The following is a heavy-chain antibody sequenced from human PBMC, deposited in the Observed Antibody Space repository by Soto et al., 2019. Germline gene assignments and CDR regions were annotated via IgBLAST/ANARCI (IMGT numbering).Heavy chain of an antibody. Sequence: SETLSLTCTVSGGSISSYYWSWIRQPPGKGLKWIGYIYYSGGTNYNPSLKSRVTISVDTSKNQFSLKLSSVTAADTAVYYCARGQRMTTVTIRLNYYYGMDVWGQGTTVTVSS. D-gene: IGHD4-17*01. CDR2: IYYSGGT. J-gene: IGHJ6*02. CDR3: ARGQRMTTVTIRLNYYYGMDV. V-gene: IGHV4-59*01. CDR1: GGSISSYY.